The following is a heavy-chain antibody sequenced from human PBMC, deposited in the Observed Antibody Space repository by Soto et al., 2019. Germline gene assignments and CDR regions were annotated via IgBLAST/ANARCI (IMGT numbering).Heavy chain of an antibody. D-gene: IGHD6-13*01. CDR2: TTGSGGHT. Sequence: GGSLRLSCAASGFTFCSYAMSWVRQAPGKGLEWVSATTGSGGHTYYADSVKGRFTISRDNSKNTLYLQMNSLRAEDTAVYYCAKATSYSIAAAATLFDPWGQGTPVTVSS. V-gene: IGHV3-23*01. J-gene: IGHJ5*02. CDR1: GFTFCSYA. CDR3: AKATSYSIAAAATLFDP.